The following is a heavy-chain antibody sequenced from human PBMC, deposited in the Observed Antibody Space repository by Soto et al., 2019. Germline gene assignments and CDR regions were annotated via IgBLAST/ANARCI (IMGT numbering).Heavy chain of an antibody. D-gene: IGHD2-2*02. V-gene: IGHV1-18*04. J-gene: IGHJ4*02. Sequence: ASVKVSCKASGYTFTSYGISWVRQAPGQGLEWMGWISAYNGNTNYAQKLQGRVTMTTDTSTSTAYMELRSLRSDDTAVYYCARDPGRYCSSTSCYSPYFDYWGQGALVTVSS. CDR2: ISAYNGNT. CDR3: ARDPGRYCSSTSCYSPYFDY. CDR1: GYTFTSYG.